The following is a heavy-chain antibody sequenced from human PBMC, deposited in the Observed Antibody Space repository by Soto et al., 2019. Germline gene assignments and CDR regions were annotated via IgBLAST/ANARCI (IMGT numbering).Heavy chain of an antibody. D-gene: IGHD2-15*01. CDR3: ARHYLGYRSGGSCYGEVEGY. CDR1: GGSISSYY. J-gene: IGHJ4*02. V-gene: IGHV4-59*01. CDR2: IYYSGST. Sequence: QVQLQESGPGLVKPSETLSLTCTVSGGSISSYYWSWIRQPPGKGLECIGYIYYSGSTNYNPSLKRRVTLSVDTYKNQFSLRLSSLTAADTAVYYCARHYLGYRSGGSCYGEVEGYWGQGTLVTVSS.